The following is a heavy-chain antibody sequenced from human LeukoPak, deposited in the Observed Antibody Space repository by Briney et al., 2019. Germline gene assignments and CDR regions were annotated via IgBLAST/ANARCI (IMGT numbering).Heavy chain of an antibody. CDR3: ARVLQNWNDDNYFYGMDG. Sequence: PGGSLRLSCAASGFTFSSYAMHWVRQAPGKGLEWVAVISYDGSNKYYADSVKGRFTISRDNAKSTLYVQMNSLRAEDTAVYYCARVLQNWNDDNYFYGMDGWGQGTTVTVSS. J-gene: IGHJ6*02. CDR1: GFTFSSYA. CDR2: ISYDGSNK. V-gene: IGHV3-30*04. D-gene: IGHD1-1*01.